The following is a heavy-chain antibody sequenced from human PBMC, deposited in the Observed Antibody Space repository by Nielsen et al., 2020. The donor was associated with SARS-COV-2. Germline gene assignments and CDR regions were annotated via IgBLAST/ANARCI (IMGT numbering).Heavy chain of an antibody. CDR2: IDPSDSYT. J-gene: IGHJ4*02. CDR3: ARPASGTYQNPDS. Sequence: GESLKISCKGSENSFTDHWISWVRQVPGKGLEWMGRIDPSDSYTNYSPSFQGHVTISVDRAISTAFLQWSSLRASDSAMYYCARPASGTYQNPDSWGQGTLVTVTS. D-gene: IGHD1-26*01. CDR1: ENSFTDHW. V-gene: IGHV5-10-1*01.